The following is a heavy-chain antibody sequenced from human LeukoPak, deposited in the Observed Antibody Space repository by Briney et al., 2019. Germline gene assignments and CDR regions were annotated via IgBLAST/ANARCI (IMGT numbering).Heavy chain of an antibody. CDR1: GGSISSYY. J-gene: IGHJ2*01. CDR3: ASDGVSAAAGSFDL. V-gene: IGHV4-59*01. CDR2: IYYSGST. Sequence: SETLSLTCTLPGGSISSYYWSWIRQPPGKGLEWIGYIYYSGSTNYNPSLKSRVTISVDTSKNQFSLKLSSVTAADTAVYYCASDGVSAAAGSFDLWGRGTLVTVSS. D-gene: IGHD6-13*01.